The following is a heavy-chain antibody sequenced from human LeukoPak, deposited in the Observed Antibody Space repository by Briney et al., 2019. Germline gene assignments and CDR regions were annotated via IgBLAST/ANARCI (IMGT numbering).Heavy chain of an antibody. CDR1: GFTFSSYE. CDR2: ISSDGHVE. V-gene: IGHV3-48*03. Sequence: PGGSLRLSCAASGFTFSSYEMNWVRQAPGKGLEWVSHISSDGHVERYVDSVRGRFSMSRDNAKDLLFLQMDGLRAEDTAVYYCAKDSEGYDYWGQGTLVTVSS. D-gene: IGHD3-22*01. CDR3: AKDSEGYDY. J-gene: IGHJ4*02.